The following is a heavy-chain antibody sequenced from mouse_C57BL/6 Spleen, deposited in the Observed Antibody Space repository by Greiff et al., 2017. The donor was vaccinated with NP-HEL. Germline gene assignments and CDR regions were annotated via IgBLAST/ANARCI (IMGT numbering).Heavy chain of an antibody. Sequence: VQRVESGAELVKPGASVKLSCKASGYTFTSYWMHWVKQRPGRGLEWIGRIDPNSGGTKYNEKFKSKATLTVDKPSSTAYMQLSSLTSEDSAVYYCARGDGYPYYFDYWGQGTTLTVSS. CDR3: ARGDGYPYYFDY. CDR1: GYTFTSYW. J-gene: IGHJ2*01. V-gene: IGHV1-72*01. CDR2: IDPNSGGT. D-gene: IGHD2-3*01.